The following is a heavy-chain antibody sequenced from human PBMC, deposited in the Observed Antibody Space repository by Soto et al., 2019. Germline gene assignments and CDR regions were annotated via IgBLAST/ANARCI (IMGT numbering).Heavy chain of an antibody. V-gene: IGHV4-59*01. Sequence: QVQLQESGPGLVKPSETLSLTCTVSGGSISSYYWSWIRQPPGNGLEYIGYVYDSGSTKYNPSLTSRVTRSLDTSKNQFSLKLSSVTAADTAVYYCARSYDSSGRPRHYFDYWGQGALVTVSS. D-gene: IGHD3-22*01. CDR2: VYDSGST. CDR1: GGSISSYY. CDR3: ARSYDSSGRPRHYFDY. J-gene: IGHJ4*02.